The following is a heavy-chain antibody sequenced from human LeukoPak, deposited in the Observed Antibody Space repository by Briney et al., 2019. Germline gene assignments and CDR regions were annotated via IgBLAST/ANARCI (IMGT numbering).Heavy chain of an antibody. D-gene: IGHD4-17*01. CDR2: ISSSSSYI. Sequence: GGSLRLSCAASGFTFSSYSMNWVRQAPAKGLEWVSSISSSSSYIYYADSVKGRFTISRDNAKNSLYLQMNSLRAEDTAVYYCARPHDYGDYFYFDYWGQGTLVTVSS. J-gene: IGHJ4*02. CDR3: ARPHDYGDYFYFDY. V-gene: IGHV3-21*01. CDR1: GFTFSSYS.